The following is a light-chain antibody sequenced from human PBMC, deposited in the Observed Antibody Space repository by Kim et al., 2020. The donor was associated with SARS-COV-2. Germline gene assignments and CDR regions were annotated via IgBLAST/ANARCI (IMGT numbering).Light chain of an antibody. V-gene: IGLV3-19*01. CDR3: NSRDSSGNFWV. CDR2: GKN. Sequence: SSELTQDPAVSVALGQTVRITCQGDSLRSYYASWYQQKPGQAPVLVIYGKNNRPSGIPDRFSGSSSGNTASLTITGAQAEDEAEYYCNSRDSSGNFWVFGGGTQLTVL. J-gene: IGLJ3*02. CDR1: SLRSYY.